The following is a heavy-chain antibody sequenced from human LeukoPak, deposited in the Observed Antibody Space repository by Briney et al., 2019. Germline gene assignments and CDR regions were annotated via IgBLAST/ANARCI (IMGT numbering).Heavy chain of an antibody. Sequence: GASVKVSCKVSGYTLTELSMHWVRQAPGKGLEWMGGFDPEDGETIYAQKFQDRVTMTEDTSTDTACMELSSLRSEDTAVYYCATILMVRGVITENWFDPWGQGTLVTVSS. D-gene: IGHD3-10*01. J-gene: IGHJ5*02. CDR1: GYTLTELS. V-gene: IGHV1-24*01. CDR3: ATILMVRGVITENWFDP. CDR2: FDPEDGET.